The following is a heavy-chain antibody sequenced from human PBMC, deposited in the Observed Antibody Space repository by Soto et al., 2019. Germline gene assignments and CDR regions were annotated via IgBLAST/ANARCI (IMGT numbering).Heavy chain of an antibody. D-gene: IGHD2-2*01. CDR1: GYTFTGYY. Sequence: QVQLVQSGAEVKKPGASVKVSCKASGYTFTGYYMHWVRQAPGQGLEWMGWINPNSGGTNYAQKFQGRVTMTRDTSISTVYMELSRLRSDDTAVYYCARGVLVPAAHYYCDYWCQGTLITVSS. J-gene: IGHJ4*02. V-gene: IGHV1-2*02. CDR3: ARGVLVPAAHYYCDY. CDR2: INPNSGGT.